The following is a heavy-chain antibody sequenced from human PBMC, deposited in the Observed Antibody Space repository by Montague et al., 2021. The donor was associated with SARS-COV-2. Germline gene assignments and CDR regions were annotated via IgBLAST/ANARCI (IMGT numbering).Heavy chain of an antibody. V-gene: IGHV4-34*01. D-gene: IGHD2-8*01. J-gene: IGHJ4*02. CDR1: GGSFSGYY. Sequence: SETLSLTCAVYGGSFSGYYWSWIRQPPGKGLEWIGEINHSGSTNYNPSLKSRVTISVDMSKNQFSLKLSSVTAADTAVYYCARANGYYFDYWGQGTLVTVSS. CDR3: ARANGYYFDY. CDR2: INHSGST.